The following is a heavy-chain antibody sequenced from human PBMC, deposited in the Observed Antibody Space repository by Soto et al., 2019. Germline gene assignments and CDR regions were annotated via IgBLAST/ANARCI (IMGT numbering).Heavy chain of an antibody. CDR3: ARDHGLYYDSSGYYYFDY. D-gene: IGHD3-22*01. V-gene: IGHV1-2*02. Sequence: GASVKVSCKASGYTFTGYYMDWVRQAPGQGLEWMGWINPNSGGTNYAQKFQGRVTMTRDTSISTAYMELSRLRSDDTAVYYCARDHGLYYDSSGYYYFDYWGQGTLVTVSS. CDR2: INPNSGGT. J-gene: IGHJ4*02. CDR1: GYTFTGYY.